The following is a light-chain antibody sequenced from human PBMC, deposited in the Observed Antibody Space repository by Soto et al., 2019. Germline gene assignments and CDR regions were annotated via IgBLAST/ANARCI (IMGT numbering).Light chain of an antibody. V-gene: IGKV3D-15*01. CDR2: GAY. CDR3: QQYNNWRQT. J-gene: IGKJ1*01. Sequence: CMASQSVSSNLAWYQQRPGQAPRLLIFGAYTRATGIPARFSGSGSGTDFTLTMCRLHSGAAAAYYWQQYNNWRQTFGEGTKVDIK. CDR1: QSVSSN.